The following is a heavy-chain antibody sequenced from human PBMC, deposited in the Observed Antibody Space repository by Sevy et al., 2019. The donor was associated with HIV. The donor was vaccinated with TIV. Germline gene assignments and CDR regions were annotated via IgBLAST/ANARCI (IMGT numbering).Heavy chain of an antibody. CDR2: INEDGSVK. CDR1: GFTFSSYW. CDR3: TKEPGSIDY. Sequence: GGSLRLSCEGSGFTFSSYWMNWVRQAPGKGLEWVANINEDGSVKYYVDSVKGRFTISRDNAKNSVYLQMNSLRAEDTAVYYCTKEPGSIDYWGQGTLVTVSS. J-gene: IGHJ4*02. V-gene: IGHV3-7*03. D-gene: IGHD3-10*01.